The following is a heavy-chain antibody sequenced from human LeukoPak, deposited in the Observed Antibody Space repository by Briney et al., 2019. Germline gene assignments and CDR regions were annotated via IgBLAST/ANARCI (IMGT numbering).Heavy chain of an antibody. V-gene: IGHV5-51*01. D-gene: IGHD3-3*01. CDR3: ARHESGDFWSGRVGYYYYMDV. CDR1: GYSFTSYW. J-gene: IGHJ6*03. CDR2: IYPGDSDT. Sequence: GESLKISCKGSGYSFTSYWIGWVRQMPGKGLEWMGIIYPGDSDTRYSPSFQGQVTISADKSISTAYLQWSSLKASDTAMYYCARHESGDFWSGRVGYYYYMDVWGKGTTVTVSS.